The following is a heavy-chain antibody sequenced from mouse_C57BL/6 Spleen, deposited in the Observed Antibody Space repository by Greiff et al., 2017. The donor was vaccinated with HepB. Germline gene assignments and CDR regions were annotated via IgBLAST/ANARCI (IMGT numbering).Heavy chain of an antibody. D-gene: IGHD1-1*01. CDR3: TTGFITTVVGPFAY. CDR1: GFNIKDDY. CDR2: IDPENGDT. V-gene: IGHV14-4*01. Sequence: VQLKESGAELVRPGASVKLSCTASGFNIKDDYMHWVKQRPEQGLEWIGWIDPENGDTEYASKFQGKATITADTSSNTAYLQLSSLTSEDTAVYYCTTGFITTVVGPFAYWGQGTLVTVSA. J-gene: IGHJ3*01.